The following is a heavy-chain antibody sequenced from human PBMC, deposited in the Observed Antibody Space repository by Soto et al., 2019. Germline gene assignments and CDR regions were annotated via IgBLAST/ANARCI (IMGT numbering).Heavy chain of an antibody. CDR2: IYYSGST. CDR1: GGSISSYY. Sequence: QVQLQESGPGLVKPSETLSLTCTVSGGSISSYYWSWIRQPPGKGLEWIGYIYYSGSTNYNPSLKRRVTISVDTSKNQVSLKLSSVTAADTAVYYCARDPRIVGASYFDYWGQGTLVTVSS. J-gene: IGHJ4*02. V-gene: IGHV4-59*01. D-gene: IGHD1-26*01. CDR3: ARDPRIVGASYFDY.